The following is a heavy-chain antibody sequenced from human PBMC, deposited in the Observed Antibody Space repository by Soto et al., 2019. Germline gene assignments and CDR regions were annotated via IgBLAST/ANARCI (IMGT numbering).Heavy chain of an antibody. Sequence: PGGSLRLSCAASGFTFSSYWMSWVRQAPGKGLEWVANIKQDGSEKYYVDSVKGRFTISRDNAKNSLYLQMNSLRSEDTAVYYCASYQLHEGVEGFDPWGQGTLVTVSS. CDR2: IKQDGSEK. D-gene: IGHD2-2*01. CDR3: ASYQLHEGVEGFDP. CDR1: GFTFSSYW. J-gene: IGHJ5*02. V-gene: IGHV3-7*01.